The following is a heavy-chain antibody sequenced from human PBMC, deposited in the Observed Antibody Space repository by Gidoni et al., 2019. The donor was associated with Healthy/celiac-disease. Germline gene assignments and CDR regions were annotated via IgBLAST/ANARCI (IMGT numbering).Heavy chain of an antibody. CDR1: GFTFSSYG. CDR3: AKDPAYSSGFVGFDP. V-gene: IGHV3-30*18. J-gene: IGHJ5*02. CDR2: ISYDGSNK. Sequence: QVQLVESGGGVVQPGRSLRLSCAASGFTFSSYGIHWVRQAPGKGLEWVAVISYDGSNKYYADSVKGRFTISRDNSKNTLYLQMNSLRAEDTAVYYCAKDPAYSSGFVGFDPWGQGTLVTVSS. D-gene: IGHD6-19*01.